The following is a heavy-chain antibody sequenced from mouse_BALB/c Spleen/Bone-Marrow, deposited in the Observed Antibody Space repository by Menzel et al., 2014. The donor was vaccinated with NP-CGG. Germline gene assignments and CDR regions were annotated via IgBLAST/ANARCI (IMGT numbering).Heavy chain of an antibody. CDR3: ARGDNSDY. J-gene: IGHJ2*01. CDR1: GYTFTSYW. V-gene: IGHV1S41*01. Sequence: DLVKPGASVKLSCKASGYTFTSYWFNRIKQRPGQGLEWIGLIAPGGVSTYFNQMFKGKATLTVDTSSSTAYIQLSRLSSEDSAVYFCARGDNSDYWGQGTTLTDSS. CDR2: IAPGGVST.